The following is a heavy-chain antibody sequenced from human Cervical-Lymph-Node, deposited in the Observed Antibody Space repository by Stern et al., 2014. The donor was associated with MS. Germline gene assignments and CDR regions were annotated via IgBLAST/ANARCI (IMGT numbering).Heavy chain of an antibody. CDR1: GYTFTSYW. V-gene: IGHV5-51*01. J-gene: IGHJ4*02. CDR3: ARQRYFDY. Sequence: VQLGQSGPEVKRPGESLKISCQASGYTFTSYWIGWVRQMPGQGLEWIAIIFPGGSDIRYSPPSQGQVPISADKSSSTASLQWNNLKASDTAIYYCARQRYFDYWGQGTLVTVSS. CDR2: IFPGGSDI.